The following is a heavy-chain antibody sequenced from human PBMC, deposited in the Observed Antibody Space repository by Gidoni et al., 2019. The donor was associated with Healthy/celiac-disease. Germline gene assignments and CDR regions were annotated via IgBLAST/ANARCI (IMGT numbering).Heavy chain of an antibody. CDR2: LWYDGSNE. Sequence: QVQLVESGGGVVQPGRSLRLSCAASGCSFSSYAMHWVRQAPGKGLEWVTVLWYDGSNEYYADSVKGRFTISRDNSKNTLYLQMNSLRAEDTAVYFCARGNYDILTGLYYFDYWGQGTLVTVSS. D-gene: IGHD3-9*01. V-gene: IGHV3-33*01. J-gene: IGHJ4*02. CDR3: ARGNYDILTGLYYFDY. CDR1: GCSFSSYA.